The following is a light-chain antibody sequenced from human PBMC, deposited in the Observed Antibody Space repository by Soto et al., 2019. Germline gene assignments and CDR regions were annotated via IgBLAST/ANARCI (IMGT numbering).Light chain of an antibody. V-gene: IGKV1-39*01. Sequence: DIQMTQSPSSLSASVGDRVTITCRASQSISSYLNWYQQKPGKAPKLLIYAASSLQSGVPSRFSGSGSGTDFTLTISSLQPEDFATYYCQQYNSDPLTCGGGTK. J-gene: IGKJ4*01. CDR3: QQYNSDPLT. CDR2: AAS. CDR1: QSISSY.